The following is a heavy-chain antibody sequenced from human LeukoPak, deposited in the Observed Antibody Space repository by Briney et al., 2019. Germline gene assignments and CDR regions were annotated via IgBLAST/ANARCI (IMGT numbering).Heavy chain of an antibody. J-gene: IGHJ4*02. V-gene: IGHV1-2*02. D-gene: IGHD2-2*01. CDR2: INPNSGGT. Sequence: GASVKVSCKASGYTFTSYDINWVRQAPGQGLEWMGWINPNSGGTNYAQKFQGRVTMTRDTSISTAYMELSRLRSDDTAVYYCARDLTVVVPAAIGYWGQGTLVTVSS. CDR3: ARDLTVVVPAAIGY. CDR1: GYTFTSYD.